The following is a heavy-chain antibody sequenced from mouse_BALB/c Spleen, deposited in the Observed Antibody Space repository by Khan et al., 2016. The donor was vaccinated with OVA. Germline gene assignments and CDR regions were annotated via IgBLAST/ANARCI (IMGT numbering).Heavy chain of an antibody. Sequence: QVQLQQAGTELVRPGSSVKISCKASAYAFNYFWVNWVRQRPGQGLEWIGQIYPGDGDTNYNGKFKGKATLTADKSSSTAYMQLSSLTSEDSAVYFCARSEGYFAYWGQGTLVTVSA. CDR1: AYAFNYFW. J-gene: IGHJ3*01. D-gene: IGHD2-2*01. CDR3: ARSEGYFAY. CDR2: IYPGDGDT. V-gene: IGHV1-80*01.